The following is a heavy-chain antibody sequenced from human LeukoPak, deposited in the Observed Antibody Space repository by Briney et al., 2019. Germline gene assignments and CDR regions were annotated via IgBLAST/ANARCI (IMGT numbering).Heavy chain of an antibody. CDR1: GGTFSSYA. V-gene: IGHV1-69*05. D-gene: IGHD3-10*01. Sequence: SVKVSCKASGGTFSSYAISWVRQAPGQGLEWMGRIIPIFGTANYAQKFQGRVTMTRDTSISTAYMELSRLRSDDTAVYYCASRTMVRGFDYWGQGTLVTVSS. CDR2: IIPIFGTA. J-gene: IGHJ4*02. CDR3: ASRTMVRGFDY.